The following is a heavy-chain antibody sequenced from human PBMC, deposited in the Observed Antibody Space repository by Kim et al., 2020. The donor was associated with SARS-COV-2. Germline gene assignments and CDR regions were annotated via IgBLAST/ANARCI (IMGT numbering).Heavy chain of an antibody. CDR1: GGSFSGYY. J-gene: IGHJ4*02. CDR2: INHSGST. D-gene: IGHD3-10*01. Sequence: SETLSLTCAVYGGSFSGYYWSWIRQPPGKGLEWIGEINHSGSTNYNPSLKSRVTISVDTSKNQFSLKLSSVTAADTAVYYFARRDFLVQPVSFDYWGQGTLVTVSS. CDR3: ARRDFLVQPVSFDY. V-gene: IGHV4-34*01.